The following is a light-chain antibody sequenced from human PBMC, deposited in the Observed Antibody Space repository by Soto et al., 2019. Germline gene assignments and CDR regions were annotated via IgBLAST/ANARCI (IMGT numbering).Light chain of an antibody. J-gene: IGKJ4*01. Sequence: EIVLTQSPGTLSLSPGEGATLSCRASQSVTKNYSGWYKQQTGPPPRLLIYDVSNRATDVPDMFSSSGSETDFTLTISVLEPEDFAEYYCQQYATAPRTFGGGTKLEIK. CDR1: QSVTKNY. CDR3: QQYATAPRT. V-gene: IGKV3-20*01. CDR2: DVS.